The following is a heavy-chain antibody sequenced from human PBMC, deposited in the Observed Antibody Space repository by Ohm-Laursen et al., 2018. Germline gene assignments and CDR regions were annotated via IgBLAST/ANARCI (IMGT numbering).Heavy chain of an antibody. Sequence: SLRLSCAASGFTFSSYEMNWVRQAPGKGLEWDSYISSSGSTIYYADSVKGRFTISRDNAKNSLYLQMNSLRAEDTAVYYCARDPVRGLTDYWGQGTLVTVSS. CDR3: ARDPVRGLTDY. J-gene: IGHJ4*02. V-gene: IGHV3-48*03. CDR1: GFTFSSYE. D-gene: IGHD3-16*01. CDR2: ISSSGSTI.